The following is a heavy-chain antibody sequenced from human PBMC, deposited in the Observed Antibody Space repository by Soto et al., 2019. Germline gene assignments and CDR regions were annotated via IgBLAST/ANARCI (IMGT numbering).Heavy chain of an antibody. Sequence: EVQLVESGGGLVQPGGSLRLSCVASGFSISTYSFNWVRQTPGKGLEWLSYISTPGTSKYYADSVQGRVTVSRDNDKNSLFLHVSGLRAEDTGVYYCARARGADYGDFDFWGQGTLVTVSS. V-gene: IGHV3-48*01. J-gene: IGHJ4*02. CDR1: GFSISTYS. D-gene: IGHD4-17*01. CDR3: ARARGADYGDFDF. CDR2: ISTPGTSK.